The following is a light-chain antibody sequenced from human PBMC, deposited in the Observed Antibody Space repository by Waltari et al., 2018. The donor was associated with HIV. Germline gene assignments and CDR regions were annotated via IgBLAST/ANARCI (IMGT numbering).Light chain of an antibody. V-gene: IGLV1-47*01. CDR1: NSNIGSKF. CDR2: RNN. J-gene: IGLJ2*01. Sequence: SALTQAPSASGTPAQTVTISCSGTNSNIGSKFAYWYQQVPGGAPKLLIYRNNQRPSGVPDRFSGSKSVTSAALAISGLRSEEEADYYCAAWDDSLSGLVFGGRTKLTVL. CDR3: AAWDDSLSGLV.